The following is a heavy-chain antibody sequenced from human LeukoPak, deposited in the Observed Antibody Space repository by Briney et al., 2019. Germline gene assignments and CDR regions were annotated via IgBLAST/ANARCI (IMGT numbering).Heavy chain of an antibody. CDR1: GFTFSSYW. V-gene: IGHV3-7*01. CDR3: VKYSSGWYYPHFDY. J-gene: IGHJ4*02. D-gene: IGHD6-19*01. CDR2: IKQDGSEK. Sequence: GGSLRLSCAASGFTFSSYWTSWVRQTPGKGLEWVANIKQDGSEKYYVDSVKGRFTISRDNAKNSLYLLMNSLRAEDTAVYYCVKYSSGWYYPHFDYWGQGTLVTVSS.